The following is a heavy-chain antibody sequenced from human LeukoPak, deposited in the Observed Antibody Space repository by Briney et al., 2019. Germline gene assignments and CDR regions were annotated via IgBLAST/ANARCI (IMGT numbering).Heavy chain of an antibody. CDR1: GFNFSTYT. CDR3: ARVLNR. CDR2: ISGRGNYI. Sequence: GGSLRLSCSASGFNFSTYTMHWVRQTPDKGLEWVSSISGRGNYIYYADSVRGRFTISRDNAKNSLYLQMNSLRAEDTAVYYCARVLNRWGQGTLVTVSS. D-gene: IGHD2-15*01. V-gene: IGHV3-21*01. J-gene: IGHJ5*02.